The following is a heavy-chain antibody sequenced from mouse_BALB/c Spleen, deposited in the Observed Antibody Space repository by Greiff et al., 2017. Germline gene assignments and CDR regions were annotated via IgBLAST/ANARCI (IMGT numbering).Heavy chain of an antibody. CDR2: IYPYNGGT. CDR3: ARDLNYGSSYFDY. V-gene: IGHV1S29*02. Sequence: VQLQQSGPELVKPGASVKISCNASGYTFTDYNMHWVKQSHGKSLEWIGYIYPYNGGTGYNQKFKSKATLTVDNSSSTAYMELRSLTSEDSAVYYCARDLNYGSSYFDYWGQGTTLTVSS. D-gene: IGHD1-1*01. J-gene: IGHJ2*01. CDR1: GYTFTDYN.